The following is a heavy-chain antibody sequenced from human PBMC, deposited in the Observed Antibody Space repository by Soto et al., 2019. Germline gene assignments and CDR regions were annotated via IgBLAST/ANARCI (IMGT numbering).Heavy chain of an antibody. V-gene: IGHV4-39*01. CDR3: ASHMVRGVGWFDP. CDR2: IYYSGST. J-gene: IGHJ5*02. Sequence: PSETLSLTCTVSGGSISSSSCYWGWIRQPPGKGLEWIGSIYYSGSTYYNPSLKSRVTISVDTSKNQFSLKLSSVTAADTAVYYCASHMVRGVGWFDPWGQGTLVTVSS. CDR1: GGSISSSSCY. D-gene: IGHD3-10*01.